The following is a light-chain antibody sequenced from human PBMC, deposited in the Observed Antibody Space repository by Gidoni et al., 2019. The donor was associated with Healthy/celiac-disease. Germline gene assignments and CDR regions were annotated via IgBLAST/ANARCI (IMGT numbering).Light chain of an antibody. CDR2: GAS. V-gene: IGKV3-20*01. J-gene: IGKJ1*01. CDR1: QSVSSSY. CDR3: QQYGSSPRT. Sequence: ELVLTQSPGTLSLSPGERATLSCRASQSVSSSYLAWYLQKPGQAPRLLNDGASSRATGIPVMCRGIGSATDFTLTISRLEPEEFAVYYCQQYGSSPRTFGQGTKVEIK.